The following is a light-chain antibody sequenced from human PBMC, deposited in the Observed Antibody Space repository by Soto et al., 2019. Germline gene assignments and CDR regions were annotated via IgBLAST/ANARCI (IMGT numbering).Light chain of an antibody. CDR3: SAWDDSLSGLNYV. CDR2: RNN. Sequence: QSVLTQPPSASGTPGQRVTISCSGSSSNIGSNYVYWYQQLPGTAPKLLIYRNNQRPSGVPDRFSGSNSGTSASLAISGLRFEDEADYYCSAWDDSLSGLNYVFGTGTKLTVL. J-gene: IGLJ1*01. CDR1: SSNIGSNY. V-gene: IGLV1-47*01.